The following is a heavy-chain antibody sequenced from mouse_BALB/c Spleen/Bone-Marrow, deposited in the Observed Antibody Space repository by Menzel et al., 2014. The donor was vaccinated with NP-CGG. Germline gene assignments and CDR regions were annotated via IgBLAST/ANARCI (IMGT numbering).Heavy chain of an antibody. D-gene: IGHD1-2*01. V-gene: IGHV2-9*02. CDR3: ARDRNSLLRFWYFDF. Sequence: VQLQQSGPGLVAPSQSLSITCTVSGFSLTNYGLHWVRQPPGKGLEWLGVIWAGGSTNYNSALMSRLTISKDNSNSQVILKMHSLQTDDTAMYYCARDRNSLLRFWYFDFRRQATPLTVSS. CDR1: GFSLTNYG. J-gene: IGHJ2*01. CDR2: IWAGGST.